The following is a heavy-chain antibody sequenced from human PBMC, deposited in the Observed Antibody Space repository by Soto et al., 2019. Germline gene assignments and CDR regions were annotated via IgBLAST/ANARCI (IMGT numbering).Heavy chain of an antibody. D-gene: IGHD3-22*01. Sequence: TLSLTVTVSGGSVDRGDYYWTWIRQPPGKGLGLRAYVSSNRGATYYNPSLKSRLTISLGTPRNQFSLKLTSVTAADTAVYYCARGYYESSYYFVGSPIFHYWAQVSLFILS. J-gene: IGHJ4*02. CDR2: VSSNRGAT. V-gene: IGHV4-30-4*01. CDR1: GGSVDRGDYY. CDR3: ARGYYESSYYFVGSPIFHY.